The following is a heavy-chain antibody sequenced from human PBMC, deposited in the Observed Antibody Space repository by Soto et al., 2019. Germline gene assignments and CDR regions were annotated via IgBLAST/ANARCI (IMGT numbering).Heavy chain of an antibody. CDR3: ARLRDGSNHVNFDY. CDR1: GGSISSSGHY. J-gene: IGHJ4*02. V-gene: IGHV4-31*01. Sequence: SETLSLTCTVSGGSISSSGHYWSWIRQHPGKGLEWIGYIFYTGNPYYNPSLTSLLIISVDTAKNQFSLKLSSVTAADTAVYYCARLRDGSNHVNFDYWGQGTLVTVSS. D-gene: IGHD3-16*01. CDR2: IFYTGNP.